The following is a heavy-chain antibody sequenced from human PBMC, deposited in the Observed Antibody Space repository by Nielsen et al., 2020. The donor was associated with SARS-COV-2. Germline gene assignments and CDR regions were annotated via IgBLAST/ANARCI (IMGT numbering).Heavy chain of an antibody. V-gene: IGHV3-11*04. CDR3: AKDPFDY. CDR2: ISPGGVTI. J-gene: IGHJ4*02. CDR1: GFTFSDYY. Sequence: GESLKISCAASGFTFSDYYMSWLRQAPGKGLECVSYISPGGVTIYYGDSVRGRFTVSRDNAKNSLYLQMNSLRAEDTAVYYCAKDPFDYWGQGTPVTVSS.